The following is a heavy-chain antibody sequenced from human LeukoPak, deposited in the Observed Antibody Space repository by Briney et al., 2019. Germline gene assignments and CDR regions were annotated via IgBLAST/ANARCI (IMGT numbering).Heavy chain of an antibody. V-gene: IGHV4-59*01. CDR2: IYYSGST. Sequence: SETLSLTCTVSGGSIGSYYWSWIRQPPGKGLEWIGYIYYSGSTNYNPSLKSRVTISVDTSKNQFSLKLSSVTAADTAVYYCARWVGWDYYDSSGYFDYWGQGTLVTVSS. D-gene: IGHD3-22*01. CDR1: GGSIGSYY. J-gene: IGHJ4*02. CDR3: ARWVGWDYYDSSGYFDY.